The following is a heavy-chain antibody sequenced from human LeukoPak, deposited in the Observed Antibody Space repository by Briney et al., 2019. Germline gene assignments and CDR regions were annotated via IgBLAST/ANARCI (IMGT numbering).Heavy chain of an antibody. CDR1: GGTFSSYA. J-gene: IGHJ4*02. CDR3: ERAPRGPGYCSSTSCSPFDS. CDR2: IIPIFGTA. D-gene: IGHD2-2*03. V-gene: IGHV1-69*05. Sequence: SVKVSCKASGGTFSSYAISWVRQAPGQGLEWMGGIIPIFGTANYAQKFQGRVTITTDESTSTAYMELSSLRSEDTAVYYCERAPRGPGYCSSTSCSPFDSWGQGTLVTVSS.